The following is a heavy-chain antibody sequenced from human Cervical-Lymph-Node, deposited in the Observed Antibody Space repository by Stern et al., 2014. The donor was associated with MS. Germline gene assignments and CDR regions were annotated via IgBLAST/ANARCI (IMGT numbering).Heavy chain of an antibody. D-gene: IGHD1-1*01. CDR3: VERDAWFDP. CDR1: GGRFTSYA. V-gene: IGHV1-69*06. J-gene: IGHJ5*02. CDR2: AIPTTGPT. Sequence: VQLVESGAEVKKPGSSVNVSCTASGGRFTSYAISWVRQGPGQGLEWLGGAIPTTGPTNYAQKFQGRLTITADKSSNIAYMELRSVTTEDTAIYCCVERDAWFDPWGPGTLVTVSS.